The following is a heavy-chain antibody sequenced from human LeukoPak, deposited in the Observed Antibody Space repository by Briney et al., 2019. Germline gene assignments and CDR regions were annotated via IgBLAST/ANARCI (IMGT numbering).Heavy chain of an antibody. CDR2: ISYDGSNK. Sequence: PGRSPRLSCAASGFTFSSYGMHWVRQAPGKGLEWVAVISYDGSNKYYADSVKGRFTISRDNSKNTLYLQMNSLRAEDTAVYYCAKGENDLTSRGIAAAANDAFDIWGQGTMVTVSS. D-gene: IGHD6-13*01. J-gene: IGHJ3*02. V-gene: IGHV3-30*18. CDR3: AKGENDLTSRGIAAAANDAFDI. CDR1: GFTFSSYG.